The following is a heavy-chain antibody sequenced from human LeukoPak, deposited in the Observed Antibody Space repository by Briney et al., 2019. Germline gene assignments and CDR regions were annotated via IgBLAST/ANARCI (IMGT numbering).Heavy chain of an antibody. CDR2: ISYDGSNK. Sequence: AGGSLRLSCAASGFTFSSYAMHWVRQAPGKGLEWVAVISYDGSNKYYADSVKGRFTISRDNSKNTLYLQMNSLRAEDTAVYYCARVPYDSSGYDYWGQGTLVTVSS. J-gene: IGHJ4*02. CDR3: ARVPYDSSGYDY. D-gene: IGHD3-22*01. CDR1: GFTFSSYA. V-gene: IGHV3-30*04.